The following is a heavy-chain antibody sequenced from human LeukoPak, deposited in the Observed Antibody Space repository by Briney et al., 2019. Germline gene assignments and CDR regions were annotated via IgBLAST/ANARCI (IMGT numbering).Heavy chain of an antibody. Sequence: GGSLRLSCAASGFTFSDYLMHWVRQAPGKGLEWVAVISYDGSNKDYADSVKGRFTISRDNSKNTLYLQMNSLRAEDTAVYYCARSSSGWYYYWGQGIMVTVSS. J-gene: IGHJ4*02. CDR2: ISYDGSNK. CDR3: ARSSSGWYYY. CDR1: GFTFSDYL. D-gene: IGHD6-19*01. V-gene: IGHV3-30-3*01.